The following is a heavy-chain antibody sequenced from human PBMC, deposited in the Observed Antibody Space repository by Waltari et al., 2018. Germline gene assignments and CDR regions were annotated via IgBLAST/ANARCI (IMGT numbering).Heavy chain of an antibody. CDR3: ARRWGYGSGSYWFDP. Sequence: QLQLQESGPGLVKPSETLSLTCTVSGGSISSSSYYWGWIRQPPGKGLEWIGSIYYSGRPYYNPSLKSRVTIAVDTSKNQFSLKLSSVTAADTAVYYCARRWGYGSGSYWFDPWGQGTLVTVSS. CDR2: IYYSGRP. J-gene: IGHJ5*02. CDR1: GGSISSSSYY. D-gene: IGHD3-10*01. V-gene: IGHV4-39*01.